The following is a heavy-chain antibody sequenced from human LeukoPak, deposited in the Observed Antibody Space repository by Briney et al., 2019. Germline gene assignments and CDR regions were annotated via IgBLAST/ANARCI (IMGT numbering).Heavy chain of an antibody. D-gene: IGHD2-2*01. CDR1: GYIFTDYY. Sequence: WASVKVSCKTSGYIFTDYYIHWVRQAPGQGLEWMGWISTYNGDTKYEQKFQGRVTMTADTSTGTAYMDLRSLRYDDTAVYYCARERTLLYLPLPAAFDTWGQGTRVIVSS. CDR3: ARERTLLYLPLPAAFDT. V-gene: IGHV1-18*04. CDR2: ISTYNGDT. J-gene: IGHJ3*02.